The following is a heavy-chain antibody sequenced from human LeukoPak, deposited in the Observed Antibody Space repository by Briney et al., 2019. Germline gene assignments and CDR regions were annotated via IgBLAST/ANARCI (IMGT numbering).Heavy chain of an antibody. CDR3: ARDRSSSFRGTSMDV. CDR2: IIPIFGTA. V-gene: IGHV1-69*05. J-gene: IGHJ6*03. D-gene: IGHD6-13*01. Sequence: ASVKVSCKASGGTFSSYAISWVRQAPGQGLEWMGGIIPIFGTANYAQKFQGRVTITTDESTSTAYMELSSLRSEDTAVYYCARDRSSSFRGTSMDVWGKGTTVTVSS. CDR1: GGTFSSYA.